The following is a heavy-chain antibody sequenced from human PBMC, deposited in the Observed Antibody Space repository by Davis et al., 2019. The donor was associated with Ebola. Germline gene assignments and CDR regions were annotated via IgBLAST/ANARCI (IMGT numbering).Heavy chain of an antibody. J-gene: IGHJ6*03. Sequence: PAGSLTLSCAASGFTFSDAWMTWVRQAPGKGLEWVGRIKDKTDGGTITYAAPVRGRFTISRDASKNTLYLQMHSLKTEDTAVYYCNAEFYGVPPNFTDYMDVWGKGTTVTVSS. CDR1: GFTFSDAW. CDR3: NAEFYGVPPNFTDYMDV. D-gene: IGHD4-17*01. V-gene: IGHV3-15*01. CDR2: IKDKTDGGTI.